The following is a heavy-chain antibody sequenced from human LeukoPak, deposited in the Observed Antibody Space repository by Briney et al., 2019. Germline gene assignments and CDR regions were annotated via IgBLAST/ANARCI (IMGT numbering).Heavy chain of an antibody. J-gene: IGHJ6*02. CDR3: ARGAYDILTGYYYGMDV. CDR2: INHSGST. D-gene: IGHD3-9*01. CDR1: GGSFSGYY. V-gene: IGHV4-34*01. Sequence: SETLSLTCAVYGGSFSGYYWSWIRQPPGKGLEWIGEINHSGSTNYNPSLKSRVTVSVDTSKNQFSLKLSSVTAADTAVYYCARGAYDILTGYYYGMDVWGQGTTVTVSS.